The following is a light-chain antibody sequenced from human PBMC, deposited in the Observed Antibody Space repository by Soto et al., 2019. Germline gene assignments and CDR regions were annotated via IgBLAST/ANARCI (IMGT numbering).Light chain of an antibody. CDR3: SSYTSSSTYVV. V-gene: IGLV2-14*01. J-gene: IGLJ2*01. CDR2: DVS. Sequence: QSALTQPASVSGSPGQSITLSCTGTSSDVGGYNYVSWYQQHPGKAPKLMIYDVSNRPSGVSNSFSGSKSGNTASLTISGLQAEDEADYYCSSYTSSSTYVVFGGGTKLTVL. CDR1: SSDVGGYNY.